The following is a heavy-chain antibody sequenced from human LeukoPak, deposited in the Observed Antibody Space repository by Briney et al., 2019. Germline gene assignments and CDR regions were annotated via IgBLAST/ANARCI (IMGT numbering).Heavy chain of an antibody. J-gene: IGHJ4*02. CDR1: GFTFSSYW. CDR2: IKQDGSEK. CDR3: ARVGGRYSPLGY. V-gene: IGHV3-7*01. D-gene: IGHD3-16*02. Sequence: GGSLRLSCAASGFTFSSYWMSWVRQAPGKGLEWVANIKQDGSEKYYVDSVKGRFTISRDNDKNSLFLQMASLRAEDTAVYYCARVGGRYSPLGYWGQGTLVTVSS.